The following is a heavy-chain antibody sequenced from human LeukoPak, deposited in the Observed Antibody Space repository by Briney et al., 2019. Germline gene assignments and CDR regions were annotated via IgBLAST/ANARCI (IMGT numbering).Heavy chain of an antibody. CDR2: TRNKANSYTT. D-gene: IGHD1-1*01. V-gene: IGHV3-72*01. CDR1: GFTFSDHY. Sequence: LGGSLRLSCAASGFTFSDHYMDWVRQAPGKGLEWVGRTRNKANSYTTEYAASVKGRFTISRDDSKNSLYLQMNSLKTEDTAVYYCASEGERRGAFDIWGQGTMVTVSS. J-gene: IGHJ3*02. CDR3: ASEGERRGAFDI.